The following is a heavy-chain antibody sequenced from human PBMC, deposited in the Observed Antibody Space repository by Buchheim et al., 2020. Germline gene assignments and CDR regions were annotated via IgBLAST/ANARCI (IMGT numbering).Heavy chain of an antibody. V-gene: IGHV1-69*02. CDR2: IIPILGIA. J-gene: IGHJ5*02. Sequence: QVQLVQSGAEVKKPGSSVKVSCKASGGTFSSYTISWVRQAPGQGLEWMGRIIPILGIANYVQKFQGRVTITADQSTRTAYMELSSLRSEDTAVYYCARAKYYDFWSSADNWFDPWGQGTL. CDR1: GGTFSSYT. D-gene: IGHD3-3*01. CDR3: ARAKYYDFWSSADNWFDP.